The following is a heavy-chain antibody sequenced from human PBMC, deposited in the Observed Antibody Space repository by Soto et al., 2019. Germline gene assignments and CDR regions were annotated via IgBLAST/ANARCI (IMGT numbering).Heavy chain of an antibody. Sequence: GGSLRLSCAASGFTFSSYAMSWVRQAPGKGLEWVSAISGSGGSTYYADSVKGRFTISRDNSKNTLYLQMNSLRAEDTAVYYCAKEYCSGGSCYSSANWFDPWGQGTLVTVSS. J-gene: IGHJ5*02. CDR1: GFTFSSYA. D-gene: IGHD2-15*01. V-gene: IGHV3-23*01. CDR2: ISGSGGST. CDR3: AKEYCSGGSCYSSANWFDP.